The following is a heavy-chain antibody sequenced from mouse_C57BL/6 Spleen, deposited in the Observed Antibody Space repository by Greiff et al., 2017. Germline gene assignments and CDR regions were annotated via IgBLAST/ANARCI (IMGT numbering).Heavy chain of an antibody. CDR2: IHTNSGST. CDR1: GYTFTSYW. Sequence: VQLQQPGAELVKPGASVKLSCKASGYTFTSYWMHWVKQRPGQGLEWIGMIHTNSGSTNYNEKFKSKDTLTVDKSSSTAYMQLSSLTSEESAVSDWAASESGSSPYWYFDVWGTGTTVTVSA. V-gene: IGHV1-64*01. D-gene: IGHD1-1*01. CDR3: AASESGSSPYWYFDV. J-gene: IGHJ1*03.